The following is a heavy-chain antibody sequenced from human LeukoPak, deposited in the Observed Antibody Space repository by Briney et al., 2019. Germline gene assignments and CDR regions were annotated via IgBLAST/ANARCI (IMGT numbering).Heavy chain of an antibody. J-gene: IGHJ5*02. CDR2: VIPIVGIT. V-gene: IGHV1-2*02. Sequence: ASVKVSCKASGYTFTGYYMHWVRQAPGQGLEWMGRVIPIVGITNYGQKFQGRVTLTADISTNTAYMELSGLTFDDTAIYYCARSVASPDAGRGNWFDPWAREPWSPSPQ. D-gene: IGHD3-10*01. CDR1: GYTFTGYY. CDR3: ARSVASPDAGRGNWFDP.